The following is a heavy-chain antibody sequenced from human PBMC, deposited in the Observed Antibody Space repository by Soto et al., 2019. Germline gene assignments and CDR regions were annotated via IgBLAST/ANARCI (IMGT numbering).Heavy chain of an antibody. CDR3: ARRWGAAFDY. CDR1: GGSISSYY. D-gene: IGHD1-26*01. V-gene: IGHV4-59*08. CDR2: IYYSGST. J-gene: IGHJ4*02. Sequence: QVQLQESGPGLVKPSETLYLTCTVSGGSISSYYWSWIRQHPGKGLEWIGYIYYSGSTNYNPSLKSRITISVDTSKNQFSLKLSSVTAADTAVYYCARRWGAAFDYWGQGTLVTVSS.